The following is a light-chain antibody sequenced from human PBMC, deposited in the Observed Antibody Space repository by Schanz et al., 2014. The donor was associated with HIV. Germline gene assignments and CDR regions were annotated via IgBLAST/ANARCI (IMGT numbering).Light chain of an antibody. J-gene: IGLJ3*02. V-gene: IGLV1-40*01. CDR2: GNN. CDR1: SSNIGAGYD. Sequence: QSVLTQPPSVSGAPWQRVTISCTGTSSNIGAGYDVHWYQQIPGTAPKLLISGNNNRPSGVPDRFSGSKSDTSASLAITGLQADDEAHYYCQSYDSSLSSVVFGGGTKLTVL. CDR3: QSYDSSLSSVV.